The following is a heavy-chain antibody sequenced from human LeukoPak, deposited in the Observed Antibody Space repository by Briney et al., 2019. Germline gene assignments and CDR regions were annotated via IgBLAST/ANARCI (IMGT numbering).Heavy chain of an antibody. CDR1: VVSMNGYY. J-gene: IGHJ3*01. CDR2: VDSSGNT. V-gene: IGHV4-4*07. Sequence: SETLSLTCSVSVVSMNGYYWSWLRQSAGNRLEWIGHVDSSGNTNYNPSLESRVTMSVDTSKKQFSLKLTSVAAADMAVYFCARQFLVGSTFHAFDLWGQGTRVTVSS. D-gene: IGHD1-26*01. CDR3: ARQFLVGSTFHAFDL.